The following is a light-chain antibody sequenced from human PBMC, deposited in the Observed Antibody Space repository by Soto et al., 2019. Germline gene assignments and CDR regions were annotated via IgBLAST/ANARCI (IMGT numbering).Light chain of an antibody. V-gene: IGLV3-1*01. J-gene: IGLJ2*01. CDR2: QDN. Sequence: SYELTQPPSVSVSPGQTASITCSGEKLGEKYACWYQQKPGQSPVLVIYQDNNRPSGIPERFSGSSSGNTATLTISGTQAMDEADYYCQAWDSSTVVFGGGTKLTVL. CDR3: QAWDSSTVV. CDR1: KLGEKY.